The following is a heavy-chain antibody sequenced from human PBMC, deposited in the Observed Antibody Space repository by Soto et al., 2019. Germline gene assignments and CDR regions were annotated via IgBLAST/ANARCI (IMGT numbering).Heavy chain of an antibody. CDR3: ARSGEYQLLWDDAFDI. Sequence: GASVKVSCKASGYTFTSYDINWVRQATGQGLEWMGWMNPNSGNTGYAQKFRGRVTMTRNTSISTAYMELSSLRSEDTAVYYCARSGEYQLLWDDAFDIWGQGTMVTVSS. CDR2: MNPNSGNT. D-gene: IGHD2-2*01. J-gene: IGHJ3*02. V-gene: IGHV1-8*01. CDR1: GYTFTSYD.